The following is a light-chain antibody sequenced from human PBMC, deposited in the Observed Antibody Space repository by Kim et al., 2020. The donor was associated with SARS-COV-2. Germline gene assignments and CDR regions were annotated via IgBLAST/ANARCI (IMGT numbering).Light chain of an antibody. CDR2: DVS. V-gene: IGLV2-11*01. CDR3: CSYAGSYTLL. CDR1: TDDVGRYDF. Sequence: QSALTQPRSVSGSPGQSVTISCTGTTDDVGRYDFVSWYQQYPGKVPKLLIYDVSKRPSGVPDRFSGAKSGSTASLTISGLQTDDEAAYYCCSYAGSYTLLFGGGTQLTVL. J-gene: IGLJ3*02.